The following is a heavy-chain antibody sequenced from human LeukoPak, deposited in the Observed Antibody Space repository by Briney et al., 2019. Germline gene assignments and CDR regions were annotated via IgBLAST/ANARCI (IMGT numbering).Heavy chain of an antibody. CDR2: IYYSGST. CDR3: ARAKYQLLLGTSPNWFDP. CDR1: GASISSYF. V-gene: IGHV4-59*08. Sequence: SETLSLTCTVSGASISSYFWTWIRQSPGKGLEWIGYIYYSGSTNYNPSLKSRVTISVDTSKNQFSLKLNSVTAADTAVYYCARAKYQLLLGTSPNWFDPWGQGTLVTVSS. J-gene: IGHJ5*02. D-gene: IGHD2-2*01.